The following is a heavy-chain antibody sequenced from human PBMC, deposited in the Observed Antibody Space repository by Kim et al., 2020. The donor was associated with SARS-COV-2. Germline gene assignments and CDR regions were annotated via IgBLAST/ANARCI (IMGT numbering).Heavy chain of an antibody. CDR2: INTNTGNP. J-gene: IGHJ4*02. D-gene: IGHD2-15*01. Sequence: ASVKVSCKASGYTFTSYAMNWVRQAPGQGLEWMGWINTNTGNPTYAQGFTGRFVFSLDTSVSTAYLQISSLKAEDTAVYYCARDHCSGGSCYFDYWGQVTLVAVSS. CDR1: GYTFTSYA. V-gene: IGHV7-4-1*02. CDR3: ARDHCSGGSCYFDY.